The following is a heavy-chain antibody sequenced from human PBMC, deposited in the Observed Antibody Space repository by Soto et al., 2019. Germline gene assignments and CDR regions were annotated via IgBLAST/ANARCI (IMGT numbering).Heavy chain of an antibody. V-gene: IGHV3-30*18. Sequence: SGGSLRLSCAASGFTFSSYGMHWVRQAPGKGLEWVAVISYDGSNKYYADSVKGRFTISRDNSKNTLYLQMNSLRAEDTAVYYCAKPDSGYDEGTSNFDYWGQGTLVTVSS. CDR2: ISYDGSNK. CDR1: GFTFSSYG. D-gene: IGHD5-12*01. CDR3: AKPDSGYDEGTSNFDY. J-gene: IGHJ4*02.